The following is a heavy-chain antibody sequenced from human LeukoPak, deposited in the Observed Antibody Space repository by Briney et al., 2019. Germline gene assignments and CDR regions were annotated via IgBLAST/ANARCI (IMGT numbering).Heavy chain of an antibody. Sequence: GASVKVSCKASGYTFTSYYMHWVRQAPGQGLEWMGIINPSGGSTSYAQKFQGRVTMTRDTSTSTVYMELSSLRSEDTAVYYCATEGYYDSSGYYTDYWGQGTLVTVSS. CDR3: ATEGYYDSSGYYTDY. D-gene: IGHD3-22*01. CDR2: INPSGGST. V-gene: IGHV1-46*01. CDR1: GYTFTSYY. J-gene: IGHJ4*02.